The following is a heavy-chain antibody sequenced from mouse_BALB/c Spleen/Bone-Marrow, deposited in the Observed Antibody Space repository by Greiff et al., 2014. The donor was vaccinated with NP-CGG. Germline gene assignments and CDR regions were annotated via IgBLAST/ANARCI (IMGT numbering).Heavy chain of an antibody. Sequence: QVQLKQSGAELVKPGASVKFSCKASGYTFTNYYIYWVKQRPGQGLEWIGGINPSNGGTTFNDKFKNKATLPIDTSSSTAYIKLSSLTSKVSAVYYGSRHYYSTPYYAMDYWGQGTSVTVSS. V-gene: IGHV1S81*02. J-gene: IGHJ4*01. CDR3: SRHYYSTPYYAMDY. CDR2: INPSNGGT. CDR1: GYTFTNYY. D-gene: IGHD1-1*01.